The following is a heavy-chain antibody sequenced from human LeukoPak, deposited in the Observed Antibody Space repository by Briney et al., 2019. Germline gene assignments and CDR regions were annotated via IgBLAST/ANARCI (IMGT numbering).Heavy chain of an antibody. CDR2: ISDDGSEK. CDR1: GFSFGSYG. CDR3: ARVMLSYYFDY. V-gene: IGHV3-30*03. Sequence: GGSLRLSCTTSGFSFGSYGMHWVRQAPGKGLQWVAYISDDGSEKSYADFVEGRFSISRDKAKKALFLQMNSLRPGDTAVYYCARVMLSYYFDYWGKGTQVAVSS. D-gene: IGHD3-10*02. J-gene: IGHJ4*02.